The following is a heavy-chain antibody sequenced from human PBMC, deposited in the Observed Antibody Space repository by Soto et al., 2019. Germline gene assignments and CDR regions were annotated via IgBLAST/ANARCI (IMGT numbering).Heavy chain of an antibody. Sequence: QVQLQQWGAGLLKPSETLSLTCAVYGGSFSGYYWSWIRQPPGKGLEWIGEINHSGSTNYNPSLKSRETISEDTSKHQFSLSLSSGTAGDPAVYSCARQDRRGSIFGTRHYWYFDLWGRGTLVTVSS. D-gene: IGHD3-3*02. V-gene: IGHV4-34*01. J-gene: IGHJ2*01. CDR2: INHSGST. CDR1: GGSFSGYY. CDR3: ARQDRRGSIFGTRHYWYFDL.